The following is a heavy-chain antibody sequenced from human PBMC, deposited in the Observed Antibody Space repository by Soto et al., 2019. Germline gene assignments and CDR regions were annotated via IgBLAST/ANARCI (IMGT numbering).Heavy chain of an antibody. Sequence: SETLSLTCTVSGGSISNYYWNWIRQSPGKGLEWIGYIYSSGSTHYNPSLQNRVTISIDTSKNQVSLKVNSVTAEDTAVYYCAKDLLIQLWPIGRGDYYYYYGMDVWGQGTTVTVSS. D-gene: IGHD5-18*01. CDR2: IYSSGST. J-gene: IGHJ6*02. CDR1: GGSISNYY. V-gene: IGHV4-59*01. CDR3: AKDLLIQLWPIGRGDYYYYYGMDV.